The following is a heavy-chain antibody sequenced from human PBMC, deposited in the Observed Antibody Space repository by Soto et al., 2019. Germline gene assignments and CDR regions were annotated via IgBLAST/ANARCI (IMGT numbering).Heavy chain of an antibody. CDR2: IYYSGST. J-gene: IGHJ6*03. D-gene: IGHD5-12*01. V-gene: IGHV4-59*08. CDR1: GGSISSYY. Sequence: PSETLSLTCTVSGGSISSYYWSWIRQPPGKGLEWIGYIYYSGSTNYNPSLKSRVTISVDTSKNQFSLKLSSVTAADTAVYYCARRGYSGYGYYYMDVWGKGTAVTVSS. CDR3: ARRGYSGYGYYYMDV.